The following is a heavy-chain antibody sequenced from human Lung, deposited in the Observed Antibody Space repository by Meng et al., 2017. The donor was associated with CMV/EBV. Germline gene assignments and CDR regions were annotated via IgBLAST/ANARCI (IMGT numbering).Heavy chain of an antibody. J-gene: IGHJ4*02. CDR2: IIPIFGTA. Sequence: PCKASGGTFSSYAISCVRQAPGQGREWMGGIIPIFGTANYAQKFQGRVTITTDESTSTAYMELRSLRSEDTAVYYCARDLDYGPSYWGQGTLVTVSS. CDR1: GGTFSSYA. D-gene: IGHD4-17*01. CDR3: ARDLDYGPSY. V-gene: IGHV1-69*05.